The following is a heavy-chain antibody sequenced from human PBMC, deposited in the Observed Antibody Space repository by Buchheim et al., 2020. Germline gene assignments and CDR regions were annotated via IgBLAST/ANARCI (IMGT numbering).Heavy chain of an antibody. D-gene: IGHD2-2*01. CDR2: INHSGST. V-gene: IGHV4-34*01. CDR1: GGSFSGYY. J-gene: IGHJ6*03. CDR3: ARALVVPAAGWRTAPRGDV. Sequence: QVQLQQWGAGLLKPSETLSLTCAVYGGSFSGYYWSWIRQPPGKGLEWIGEINHSGSTNYNPSLKSRVTISVDTSKNQFSLKLSSVTAADTAVYYCARALVVPAAGWRTAPRGDVWGKGTT.